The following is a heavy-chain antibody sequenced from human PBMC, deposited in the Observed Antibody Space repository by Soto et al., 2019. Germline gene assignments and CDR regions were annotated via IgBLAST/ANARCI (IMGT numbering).Heavy chain of an antibody. J-gene: IGHJ4*02. D-gene: IGHD4-17*01. Sequence: QVQLVQSGAEVKKPGASVKVSCKASGYTFTSYGISWVRQAPGQGLGWMGWISAYNGNTKYAQKLKGRFTXTXNTPTSTAYRELRSLRSDDTAVYYCARDLSYGDFDYWGQGTLVTVSS. CDR1: GYTFTSYG. CDR2: ISAYNGNT. V-gene: IGHV1-18*01. CDR3: ARDLSYGDFDY.